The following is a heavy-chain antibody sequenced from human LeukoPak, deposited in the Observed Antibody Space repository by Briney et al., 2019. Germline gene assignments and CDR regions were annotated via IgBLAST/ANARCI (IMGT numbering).Heavy chain of an antibody. CDR2: ISYDGSNK. CDR1: GFTFSSYA. V-gene: IGHV3-30*04. D-gene: IGHD6-13*01. Sequence: GGSLRLSCAASGFTFSSYAMHWVRQAPGKGLEWVAVISYDGSNKYYADSVKGRFTISRDNSKNTLYLQMNSLRAEDTAVYYTARGSNSSSWHYYYYYYMDVWGKGTTVTVSS. J-gene: IGHJ6*03. CDR3: ARGSNSSSWHYYYYYYMDV.